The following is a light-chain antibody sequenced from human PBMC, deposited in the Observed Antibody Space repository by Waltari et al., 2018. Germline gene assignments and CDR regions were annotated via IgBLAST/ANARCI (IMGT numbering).Light chain of an antibody. Sequence: QSVLTQPPSTSGTPGQRVSISCSGTNSNIGTNNVNWYQQVPGTAPKLLIYTSNPRPSGVPDRFSGSQSGTSASLAITGLQPEDEGDYYCVSWDDSLNGWVFGGGTKLTVL. J-gene: IGLJ3*02. V-gene: IGLV1-44*01. CDR1: NSNIGTNN. CDR3: VSWDDSLNGWV. CDR2: TSN.